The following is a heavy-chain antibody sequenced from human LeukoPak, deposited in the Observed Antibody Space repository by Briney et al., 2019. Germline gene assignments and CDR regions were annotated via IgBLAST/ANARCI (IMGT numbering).Heavy chain of an antibody. J-gene: IGHJ5*02. CDR3: ARGKYCSGGECYSVRTSYDGFDP. V-gene: IGHV1-69*02. CDR2: IIPMRNLA. Sequence: SVKVSCKASGADFNTHIINWVRQAPGQGLEWMGRIIPMRNLANYAHKFQGRVIITADKSRRTAYMELSSLTSDDTAVYYCARGKYCSGGECYSVRTSYDGFDPWGQGTVVSVSS. D-gene: IGHD2-15*01. CDR1: GADFNTHI.